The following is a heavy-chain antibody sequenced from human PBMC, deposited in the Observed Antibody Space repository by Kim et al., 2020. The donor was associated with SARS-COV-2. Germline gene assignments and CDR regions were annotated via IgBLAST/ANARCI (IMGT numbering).Heavy chain of an antibody. V-gene: IGHV4-59*01. CDR3: ARGNSSNPYWYFDL. CDR1: GGSLSSTY. D-gene: IGHD6-13*01. CDR2: IFYSGST. Sequence: SETLSLTCTVSGGSLSSTYWSWIRQPTGKGLEWIGYIFYSGSTIYNPSLKSRVTISLDTSKNQFSLKLTSMTAADTAVYYCARGNSSNPYWYFDLWGRGTLVTVSS. J-gene: IGHJ2*01.